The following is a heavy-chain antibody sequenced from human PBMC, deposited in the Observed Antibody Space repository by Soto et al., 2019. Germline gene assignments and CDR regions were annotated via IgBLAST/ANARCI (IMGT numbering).Heavy chain of an antibody. J-gene: IGHJ6*02. Sequence: QVQLVQSGAEVKKPGSSVKVSCKASGGTFSSYTISWVRQAPGQGLEWMGRIIPILGIANYAQKFQGRVTITADKSTSTAYMELSSLXSEXXAVYYXXRGXPXDXXXXXXXXGMDXWGQGTTVTVSS. CDR3: XRGXPXDXXXXXXXXGMDX. D-gene: IGHD2-2*03. V-gene: IGHV1-69*02. CDR2: IIPILGIA. CDR1: GGTFSSYT.